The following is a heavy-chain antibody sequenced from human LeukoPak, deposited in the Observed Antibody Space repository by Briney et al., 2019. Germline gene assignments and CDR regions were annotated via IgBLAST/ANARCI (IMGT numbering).Heavy chain of an antibody. Sequence: GGSLRLSCAASGFTFSSYAMSWVRQAPGKGLEWVSAISGSGGSTYYADSGKGRFTISRDNAKTTLYLQMNSLRAEATAVYDCAKGSGSYYPGLCFDYWGQGTLVTVSS. D-gene: IGHD3-10*01. CDR1: GFTFSSYA. CDR2: ISGSGGST. J-gene: IGHJ4*02. CDR3: AKGSGSYYPGLCFDY. V-gene: IGHV3-23*01.